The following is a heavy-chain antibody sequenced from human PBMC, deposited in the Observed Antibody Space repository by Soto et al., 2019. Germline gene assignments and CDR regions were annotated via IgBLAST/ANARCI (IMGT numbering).Heavy chain of an antibody. CDR3: AKDRLSVLRFLEWFAYYYGMDV. J-gene: IGHJ6*02. D-gene: IGHD3-3*01. CDR1: GFTFSSYA. V-gene: IGHV3-23*01. CDR2: ISGSGGST. Sequence: GGSLRLSCAASGFTFSSYAMSWVRQAPGKGLEWVSAISGSGGSTYYADSVKGRFTISRDNSKNTLYLQMNSLRAEDTAVYYCAKDRLSVLRFLEWFAYYYGMDVWGQGTTVTVS.